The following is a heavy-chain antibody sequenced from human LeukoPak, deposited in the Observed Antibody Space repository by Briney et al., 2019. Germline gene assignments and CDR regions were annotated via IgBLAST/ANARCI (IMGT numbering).Heavy chain of an antibody. CDR2: ISYDGSNK. J-gene: IGHJ4*02. Sequence: GRSLRLSCAASGFTFSSYAMHWVRQAPGKGLEWVAVISYDGSNKYYADSVKGRFTISRDNSKNTLYLQMNSLRAEDTAVYYCARGGNWRQDFDYWGQGTLVTVSS. CDR1: GFTFSSYA. V-gene: IGHV3-30-3*01. CDR3: ARGGNWRQDFDY. D-gene: IGHD4-23*01.